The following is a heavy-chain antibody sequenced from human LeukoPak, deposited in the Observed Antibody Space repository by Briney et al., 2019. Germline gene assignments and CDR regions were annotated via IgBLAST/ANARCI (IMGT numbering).Heavy chain of an antibody. Sequence: PSETLSLTCTVSGGSINTYYWGWIRQTPGKGLEGIGYIYSRGSTNYNPSLKSRGTISVDTSKIQFSLQLTSVTAADTAVCYCARGFDDYDVLLGYEYWGQGILVTVSS. J-gene: IGHJ4*02. CDR2: IYSRGST. D-gene: IGHD3-9*01. CDR3: ARGFDDYDVLLGYEY. V-gene: IGHV4-59*01. CDR1: GGSINTYY.